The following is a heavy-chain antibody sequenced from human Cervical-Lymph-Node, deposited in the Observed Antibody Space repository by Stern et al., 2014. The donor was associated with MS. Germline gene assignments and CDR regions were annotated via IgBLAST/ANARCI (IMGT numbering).Heavy chain of an antibody. CDR2: ISSSSNYI. J-gene: IGHJ6*02. CDR3: ARARTGTIRCGMDV. D-gene: IGHD1-7*01. Sequence: EVQLLESGGGLVKPGWSLRVSCAASGFNFSDYSMNWVRQAPGKGLEWVSSISSSSNYIYYADSVKGRFTISRDNSKSSLYLQMDSLRGEDTAMYYCARARTGTIRCGMDVWGQGTTVTVSS. V-gene: IGHV3-21*01. CDR1: GFNFSDYS.